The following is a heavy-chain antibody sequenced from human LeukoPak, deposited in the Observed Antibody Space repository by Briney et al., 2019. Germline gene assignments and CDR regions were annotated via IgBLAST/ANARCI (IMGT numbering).Heavy chain of an antibody. V-gene: IGHV4-59*01. J-gene: IGHJ4*02. D-gene: IGHD4-17*01. CDR1: GGSISSYY. CDR3: ARGSLRTTVTPFDY. CDR2: IYCSGST. Sequence: SETLSLTCTVSGGSISSYYWSWIRQPPGKGLEWIGYIYCSGSTNYNPSLKSRVTISVDTSKNQFSLKLSSVTAADTAVYYCARGSLRTTVTPFDYWGQGTLVTVSS.